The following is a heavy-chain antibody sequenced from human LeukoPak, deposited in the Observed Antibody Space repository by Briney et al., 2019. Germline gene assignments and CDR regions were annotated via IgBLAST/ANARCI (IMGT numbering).Heavy chain of an antibody. J-gene: IGHJ4*02. D-gene: IGHD4-17*01. Sequence: PSETLSLTCTVSGGSISRSSRYWGWIRQPPGKGLEWIGNTYYTGSTYYNPSLKSRLTISVDTSKNQFSLKLTSVTAADTAVYYCARQGNGDLYYFDYWGQGTLVTVSS. CDR1: GGSISRSSRY. CDR3: ARQGNGDLYYFDY. CDR2: TYYTGST. V-gene: IGHV4-39*01.